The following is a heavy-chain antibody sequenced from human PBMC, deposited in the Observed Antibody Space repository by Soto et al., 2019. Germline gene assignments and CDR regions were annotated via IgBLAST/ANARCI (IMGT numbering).Heavy chain of an antibody. Sequence: SETLSLTCAVSGYSISSGYYWGWIRQPPGKGLEWIGSISHSGSTYHNPSLKSRVTISVDTSKNQFSLKLSSETAADTAVYYCARVYYDSSGYYHIANWFDPWGQGTLVTVSS. J-gene: IGHJ5*02. CDR1: GYSISSGYY. V-gene: IGHV4-38-2*01. CDR3: ARVYYDSSGYYHIANWFDP. D-gene: IGHD3-22*01. CDR2: ISHSGST.